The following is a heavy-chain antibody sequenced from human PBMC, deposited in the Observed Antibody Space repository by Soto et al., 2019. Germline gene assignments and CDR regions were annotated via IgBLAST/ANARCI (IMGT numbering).Heavy chain of an antibody. CDR2: IIPIFGTA. CDR1: GGTFSSYA. Sequence: ASVKVSCKASGGTFSSYAISWVRQAPGQGLEWMGGIIPIFGTANYAQKFQGRVTITADESTSTAYMELSSLRSEDTAVYYCARGHYDSSGYLPARFDYWGQGTLVTVSS. V-gene: IGHV1-69*13. J-gene: IGHJ4*02. D-gene: IGHD3-22*01. CDR3: ARGHYDSSGYLPARFDY.